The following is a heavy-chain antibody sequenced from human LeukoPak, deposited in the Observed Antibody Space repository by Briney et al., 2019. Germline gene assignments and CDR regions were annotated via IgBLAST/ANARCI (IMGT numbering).Heavy chain of an antibody. CDR2: ISYDGSKQ. V-gene: IGHV3-30*18. D-gene: IGHD5-12*01. CDR3: AKCGNSGCHLIDY. CDR1: GFTFSSYG. Sequence: GGSLRLSCAASGFTFSSYGMHWVRQAPGKGLEWVAVISYDGSKQYHADSVKGRFTISRDDSKNTLYLQTNSLRAEDTAVYYCAKCGNSGCHLIDYWGQGTLVTVSS. J-gene: IGHJ4*02.